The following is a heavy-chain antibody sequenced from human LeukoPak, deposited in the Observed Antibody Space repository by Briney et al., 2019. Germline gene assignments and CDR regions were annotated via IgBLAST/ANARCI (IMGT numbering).Heavy chain of an antibody. D-gene: IGHD3/OR15-3a*01. J-gene: IGHJ4*02. CDR3: ARDLDGGLGSDY. CDR1: GFTFSSYS. Sequence: GGSLRLSCAASGFTFSSYSMNWVRQAPGKGLEWVSYICSGSSTIYYADSVKGRFTLSRDNAKNSLYLQMNSLIAEDTAVYYCARDLDGGLGSDYWGQGTLVTVSS. CDR2: ICSGSSTI. V-gene: IGHV3-48*01.